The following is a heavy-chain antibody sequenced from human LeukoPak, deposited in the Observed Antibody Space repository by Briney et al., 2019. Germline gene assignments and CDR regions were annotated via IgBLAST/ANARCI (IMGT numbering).Heavy chain of an antibody. CDR1: GFTFSSYW. J-gene: IGHJ5*02. V-gene: IGHV3-74*01. D-gene: IGHD5-12*01. Sequence: GGSLRLSCAASGFTFSSYWMHWVRQAPGKGLVWVSRINSDGSSTSYADSVKGRFTISRDNAKNTLYLQMNSLRAEDTAVYYCARGGVATIDNWFDPWGQGTLVTVSS. CDR2: INSDGSST. CDR3: ARGGVATIDNWFDP.